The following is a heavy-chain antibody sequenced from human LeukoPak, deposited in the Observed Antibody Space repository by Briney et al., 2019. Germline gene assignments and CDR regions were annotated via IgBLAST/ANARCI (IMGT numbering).Heavy chain of an antibody. J-gene: IGHJ1*01. Sequence: ASVKVSCKASGYTFSDYTMHWVRQAPGQRLEWMGWINAGNGNTKYSQKFQGRVTITRDTSATTVYMELSSLTSGDTAVYFCARTWSTVTAEYFQLWGQGTLVTVSS. CDR3: ARTWSTVTAEYFQL. CDR1: GYTFSDYT. D-gene: IGHD4-17*01. CDR2: INAGNGNT. V-gene: IGHV1-3*01.